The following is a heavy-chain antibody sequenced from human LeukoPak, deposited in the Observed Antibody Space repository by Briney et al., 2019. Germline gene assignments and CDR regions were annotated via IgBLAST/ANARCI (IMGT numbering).Heavy chain of an antibody. CDR1: GFTFSDYY. CDR3: ARDLVTMVRGVIMGYYYYGMDV. CDR2: ISSSGSTI. V-gene: IGHV3-11*01. J-gene: IGHJ6*02. Sequence: GGSLRLSCAASGFTFSDYYMGWIRQAPGKGLEWVSYISSSGSTIYYADSVKGRFTISRDNAKNSLYLQMNSLRAEDTAVYYCARDLVTMVRGVIMGYYYYGMDVWGQGTTVTVSS. D-gene: IGHD3-10*01.